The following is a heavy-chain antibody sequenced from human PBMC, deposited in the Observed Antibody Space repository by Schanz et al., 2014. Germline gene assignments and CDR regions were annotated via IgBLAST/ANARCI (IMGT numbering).Heavy chain of an antibody. Sequence: VQLAESGGGLVQPGGSLRLSCAASGFNFNNFAMTWVRQAPGKGLEWVAILWHDGSKKYYADSVKGRFTISRDNSKNTVYLQMNSLRPGDTAVYYCARDLIAAAESWFDPWGQGTPITVSS. J-gene: IGHJ5*02. D-gene: IGHD6-13*01. CDR3: ARDLIAAAESWFDP. V-gene: IGHV3-33*08. CDR2: LWHDGSKK. CDR1: GFNFNNFA.